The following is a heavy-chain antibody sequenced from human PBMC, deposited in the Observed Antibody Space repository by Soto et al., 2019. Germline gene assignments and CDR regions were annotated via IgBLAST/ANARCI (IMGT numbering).Heavy chain of an antibody. J-gene: IGHJ6*02. Sequence: EVQLLESGGGLVQPGGSLRLSCAASGFTFSSYAMSWVRQAPGKGLEWVSAISGSGGSTYYADSVKGRFTISRDNSKNTLYLQMNSLRAEDTAVYYCAKARPEVYGDYAHYYYGMDVWGQGTTVTVSS. CDR1: GFTFSSYA. CDR3: AKARPEVYGDYAHYYYGMDV. CDR2: ISGSGGST. D-gene: IGHD4-17*01. V-gene: IGHV3-23*01.